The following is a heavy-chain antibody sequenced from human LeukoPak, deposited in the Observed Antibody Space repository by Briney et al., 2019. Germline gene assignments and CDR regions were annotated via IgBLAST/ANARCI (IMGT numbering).Heavy chain of an antibody. CDR1: GGSFSGYY. J-gene: IGHJ4*02. V-gene: IGHV4-34*01. CDR3: ARRPGRGIAAAGTLDY. CDR2: INHSGST. Sequence: PSETLSLTCAVYGGSFSGYYWSWIRQPPGKGLEWIGEINHSGSTNYNPSLKSRVTISVDTSKNQFSLKLSSVTAADTAVYYCARRPGRGIAAAGTLDYWVQGTLVTVSS. D-gene: IGHD6-13*01.